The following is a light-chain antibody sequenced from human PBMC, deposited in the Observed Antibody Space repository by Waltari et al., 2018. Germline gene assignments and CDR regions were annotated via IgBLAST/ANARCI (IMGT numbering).Light chain of an antibody. V-gene: IGKV1-12*01. Sequence: DIQMTQSPSSVSASVGDRVTITCRASQGISTWLGWYQQKPGKAPKPLIYAASSSQSGVPSRFSGSGSGTEFTLTISSLQPEDFATYYCQQANSLPLFGGGTKVEIK. CDR3: QQANSLPL. CDR2: AAS. J-gene: IGKJ4*01. CDR1: QGISTW.